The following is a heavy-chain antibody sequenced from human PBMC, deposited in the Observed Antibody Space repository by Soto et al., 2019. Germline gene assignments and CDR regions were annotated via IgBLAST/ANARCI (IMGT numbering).Heavy chain of an antibody. J-gene: IGHJ6*02. V-gene: IGHV1-69*01. CDR2: IIPISGTA. D-gene: IGHD2-2*01. CDR3: ARSQGSSSSLEIYYYYYSGMDV. Sequence: QVQLVQSGAEVKKPGSSVKVSCKASGGTFSSYAISWVRQAPGPGLEWMGGIIPISGTANYAQKFQGRVTNNADESTSTAYMELSSLTSEATAVYYCARSQGSSSSLEIYYYYYSGMDVWGQGTKVTVSS. CDR1: GGTFSSYA.